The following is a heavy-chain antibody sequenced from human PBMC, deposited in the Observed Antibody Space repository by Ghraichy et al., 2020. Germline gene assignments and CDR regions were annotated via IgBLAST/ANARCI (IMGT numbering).Heavy chain of an antibody. CDR1: GFTFRSTY. J-gene: IGHJ4*02. D-gene: IGHD7-27*01. CDR2: IKPDGSQS. V-gene: IGHV3-7*03. CDR3: LSRSLGY. Sequence: GESLNISCVASGFTFRSTYMGWVRQAPGKGLEWVGNIKPDGSQSNYVDSVKGRFTISRDNSKNSVYLQMSSLRDEDTAVYYCLSRSLGYWGQGTLVTVSS.